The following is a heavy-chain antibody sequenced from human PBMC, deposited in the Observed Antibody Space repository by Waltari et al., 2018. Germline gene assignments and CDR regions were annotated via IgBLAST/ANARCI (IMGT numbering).Heavy chain of an antibody. J-gene: IGHJ4*02. V-gene: IGHV4-39*07. CDR2: IYYSGST. Sequence: QLQLQESGPGLVKPSETLSLTCTVSGGSIRSSSYYWGWIRQPPGKGLEWIGSIYYSGSTYYNPSLKSRVTISVDTSKNQFSLKLSSVTAADTAVYYCKAAAGIERVDYWGQGTLVTVSS. CDR3: KAAAGIERVDY. CDR1: GGSIRSSSYY. D-gene: IGHD6-13*01.